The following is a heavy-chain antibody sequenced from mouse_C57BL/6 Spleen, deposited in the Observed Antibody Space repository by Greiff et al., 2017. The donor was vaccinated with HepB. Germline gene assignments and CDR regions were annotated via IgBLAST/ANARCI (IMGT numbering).Heavy chain of an antibody. J-gene: IGHJ3*01. Sequence: VQLQQSGAELVRPGASVTLSCKASGYTFTDYEMHWVKQTPVHGLEWIGAIDPETGGTAYNQKFKGKAILTADKSSSTAYRELRSLTSEDSAVYYCTRPTWFAYWGQGTLVTVSA. CDR2: IDPETGGT. V-gene: IGHV1-15*01. CDR1: GYTFTDYE. CDR3: TRPTWFAY.